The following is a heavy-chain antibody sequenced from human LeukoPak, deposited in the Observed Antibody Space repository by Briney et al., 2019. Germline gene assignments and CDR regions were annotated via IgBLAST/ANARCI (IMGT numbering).Heavy chain of an antibody. Sequence: GGSLRLSCAASGLTSGIYAMSWVRQAPGKGLEWVSAFSGGGDSFYADSVRGRFSISADRSRNILYLQMNSLRVEDTAVYYCGEEVERAFDLKYWGQGTPVTVSS. D-gene: IGHD2/OR15-2a*01. CDR1: GLTSGIYA. CDR2: FSGGGDS. J-gene: IGHJ4*02. CDR3: GEEVERAFDLKY. V-gene: IGHV3-23*01.